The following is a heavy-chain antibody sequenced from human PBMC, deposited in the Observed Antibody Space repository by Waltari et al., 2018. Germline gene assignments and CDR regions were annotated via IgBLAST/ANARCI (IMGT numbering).Heavy chain of an antibody. CDR2: ISSDGITP. D-gene: IGHD3-16*01. J-gene: IGHJ6*02. V-gene: IGHV3-74*01. CDR1: GFTFSTSS. Sequence: EVQLVESGGGLVQPGGSLRLSCAASGFTFSTSSMHWVRQTPGRGLGGVSRISSDGITPVYACPVKGRFTIARDNARNTLYLQMNSLRAGDTAVYYCVLQGDGHLFYYYGMDVWGQGTTVTVSS. CDR3: VLQGDGHLFYYYGMDV.